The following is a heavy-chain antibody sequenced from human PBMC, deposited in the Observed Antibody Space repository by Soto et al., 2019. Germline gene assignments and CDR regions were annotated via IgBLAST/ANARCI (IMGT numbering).Heavy chain of an antibody. CDR2: IFHSGST. V-gene: IGHV4-4*02. Sequence: PSETLSLTCAVSGGSISTSDWGSWVRQPPGTGLEWIGEIFHSGSTHYNPSLRGRVSISVDKSKSQFSLKLTSVTAADTAVYYCARMGYCSGGRCYPAYYGMDVWGQGTTVTVS. CDR1: GGSISTSDW. D-gene: IGHD2-15*01. J-gene: IGHJ6*02. CDR3: ARMGYCSGGRCYPAYYGMDV.